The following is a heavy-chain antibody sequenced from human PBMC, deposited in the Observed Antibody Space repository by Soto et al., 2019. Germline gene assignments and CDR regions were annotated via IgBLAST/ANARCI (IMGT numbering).Heavy chain of an antibody. D-gene: IGHD3-3*01. Sequence: QVQLVESGGGVVQPGRSLRLSCAASGFIFSNYAMNWVRQAPGKGLEWVALISYDGSNKYYADSVKGRFTISRDNSKNTLYLQMNSLRAEDTAVYYCARDRLRFGNYYYGMDVWGQGTTVTVSS. CDR1: GFIFSNYA. CDR3: ARDRLRFGNYYYGMDV. V-gene: IGHV3-30-3*01. CDR2: ISYDGSNK. J-gene: IGHJ6*02.